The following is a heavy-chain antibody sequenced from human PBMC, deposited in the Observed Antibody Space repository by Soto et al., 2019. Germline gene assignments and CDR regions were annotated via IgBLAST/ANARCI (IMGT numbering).Heavy chain of an antibody. Sequence: EVQLVESGGGLVQPGRSLRLSCAASGFTSDDYDMHWVRQAPGKGLEWVSAIRWNSGRTAYAGSVKGRFTISRDNAKNSPYLQMNSLRAVDTAVDHCARGRGGRYGGDSFDYWGQRTLVTVSS. CDR2: IRWNSGRT. CDR3: ARGRGGRYGGDSFDY. D-gene: IGHD1-26*01. V-gene: IGHV3-9*02. CDR1: GFTSDDYD. J-gene: IGHJ4*02.